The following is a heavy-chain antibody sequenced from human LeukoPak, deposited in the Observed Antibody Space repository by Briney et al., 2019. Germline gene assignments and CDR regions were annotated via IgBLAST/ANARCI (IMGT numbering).Heavy chain of an antibody. Sequence: GGSLRLSCAASGFTFSGYWMSWVRQAPGKGLEWVANIKPDGSEKYYVDSVKGRFTISRDNAKNSLYLRMNGLRAEDTAVYYCARDRIQLWSHDYWGQGTLATVSS. CDR2: IKPDGSEK. CDR1: GFTFSGYW. V-gene: IGHV3-7*04. CDR3: ARDRIQLWSHDY. J-gene: IGHJ4*02. D-gene: IGHD5-18*01.